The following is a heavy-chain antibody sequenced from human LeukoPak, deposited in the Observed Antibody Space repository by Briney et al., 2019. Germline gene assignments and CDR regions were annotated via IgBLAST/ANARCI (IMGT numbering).Heavy chain of an antibody. CDR2: ISYDGSNE. Sequence: PGGSLRLSCAASAFTFSSYVMHWVRQAPGKGLEWVAIISYDGSNEYYADSVKGRFTISRDNAKNSLYLQMNSLRAEDTAVYYCARTAADYYYMDVWGKGTTVTVSS. V-gene: IGHV3-30*04. J-gene: IGHJ6*03. D-gene: IGHD6-13*01. CDR3: ARTAADYYYMDV. CDR1: AFTFSSYV.